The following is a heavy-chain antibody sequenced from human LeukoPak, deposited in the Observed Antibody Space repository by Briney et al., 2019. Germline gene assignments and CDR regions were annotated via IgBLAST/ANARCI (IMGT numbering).Heavy chain of an antibody. V-gene: IGHV3-53*01. CDR2: IYSGGST. CDR3: AKSLGYCSSTSCYDAFDI. J-gene: IGHJ3*02. Sequence: PGGSLRLSCAASGFTVSSNYMSWVRQAPGKGLEWVSVIYSGGSTYYADSVKGRFTISRDNSKNTLYLQMNSLRAEDTAVYYCAKSLGYCSSTSCYDAFDIWGQGTMVTVSS. CDR1: GFTVSSNY. D-gene: IGHD2-2*01.